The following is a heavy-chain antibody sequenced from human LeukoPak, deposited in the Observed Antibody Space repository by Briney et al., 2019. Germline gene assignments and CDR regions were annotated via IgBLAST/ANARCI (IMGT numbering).Heavy chain of an antibody. CDR2: INPNSGGT. Sequence: ASVKVSCKASGYTFTGYYMHWVRQAPGQGLEWMGWINPNSGGTNYAQKSQGRVTMTRDTSTSTVYMELSSLRSEDTAVYYCARELGATYYFDYWGQGTLLTVSS. J-gene: IGHJ4*02. CDR3: ARELGATYYFDY. CDR1: GYTFTGYY. D-gene: IGHD1-26*01. V-gene: IGHV1-2*02.